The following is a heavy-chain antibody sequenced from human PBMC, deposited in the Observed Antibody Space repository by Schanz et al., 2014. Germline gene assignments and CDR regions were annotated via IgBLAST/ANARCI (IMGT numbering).Heavy chain of an antibody. J-gene: IGHJ4*02. CDR1: GFTFSTHA. CDR2: ISGSGAST. V-gene: IGHV3-23*04. CDR3: ARGLIAAAGGAFDY. D-gene: IGHD6-13*01. Sequence: VRLVESGGGVVQPGRSLRLSCAASGFTFSTHAMHWVRQAPGKGLEWVSGISGSGASTYYADSVKGRFTISRDNSKSTLYVEMNSLRVEDTAVYYCARGLIAAAGGAFDYWGQGTLVTVSS.